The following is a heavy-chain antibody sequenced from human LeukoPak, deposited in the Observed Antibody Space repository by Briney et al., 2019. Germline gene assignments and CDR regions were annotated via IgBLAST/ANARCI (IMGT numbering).Heavy chain of an antibody. Sequence: GGSLRLSCAASGFTFDDYAMHWVRQGPGKSLEWVSLINENGDIAYYGDSVRGRFTVSRDNAKNSLYLQMNSLTTEDTALYYCAKARWEPNFDYWGQGTLVTISS. V-gene: IGHV3-43*02. J-gene: IGHJ4*02. CDR2: INENGDIA. CDR1: GFTFDDYA. CDR3: AKARWEPNFDY. D-gene: IGHD1-26*01.